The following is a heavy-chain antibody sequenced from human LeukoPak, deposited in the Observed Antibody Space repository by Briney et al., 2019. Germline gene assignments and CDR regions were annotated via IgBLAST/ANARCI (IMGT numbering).Heavy chain of an antibody. CDR2: IKQDGSEK. Sequence: GGSLRLSCAASGFTFSRYWMSWVRQAPGKGLEWVANIKQDGSEKYYVDSVKGRFTISRDNAKNSLYLQMNSLRAEDTAVYYCAGLATVTTFYYFDYWGQGTLVTVSS. J-gene: IGHJ4*02. CDR1: GFTFSRYW. D-gene: IGHD4-17*01. V-gene: IGHV3-7*01. CDR3: AGLATVTTFYYFDY.